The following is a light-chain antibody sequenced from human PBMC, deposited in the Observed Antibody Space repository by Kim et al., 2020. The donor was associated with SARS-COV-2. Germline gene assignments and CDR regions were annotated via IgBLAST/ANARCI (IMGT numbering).Light chain of an antibody. Sequence: ALGQTVRITCQGDSLRSYFATWYQQKPGQAPLLVMFGKNNRPSGIPDRFSGSSSGNTASLTITGAQAEDEAVYYCSSRDSSDNHVLFGGGTKVTVL. CDR3: SSRDSSDNHVL. CDR1: SLRSYF. V-gene: IGLV3-19*01. CDR2: GKN. J-gene: IGLJ2*01.